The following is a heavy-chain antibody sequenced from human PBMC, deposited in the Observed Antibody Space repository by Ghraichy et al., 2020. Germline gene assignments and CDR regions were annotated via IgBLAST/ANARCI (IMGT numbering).Heavy chain of an antibody. J-gene: IGHJ6*02. CDR1: GYTFTDYY. D-gene: IGHD4-11*01. Sequence: ASVKVSCKTSGYTFTDYYIHWVRQAPGQGLEWMGIINPSGGSTTYAQRFQGRVTMTRDTSTSTAHMELRSLRSEDTAVYFCARASTVTSYYYGMDVWGQGTTVTVSS. CDR2: INPSGGST. CDR3: ARASTVTSYYYGMDV. V-gene: IGHV1-46*03.